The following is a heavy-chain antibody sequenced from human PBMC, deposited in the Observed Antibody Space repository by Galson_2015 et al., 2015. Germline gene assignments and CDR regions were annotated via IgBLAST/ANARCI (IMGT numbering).Heavy chain of an antibody. CDR2: ISHTWGS. CDR1: DASYSSYK. Sequence: SETLSLTCTVSDASYSSYKWSWIQQPPGKALEWIGYISHTWGSNYNPSLKSRVTISLDTSNNQLSLRLGSVTAADTAVYYCAREWSGFDYWGQGTLVTVSS. V-gene: IGHV4-59*01. D-gene: IGHD3-10*01. CDR3: AREWSGFDY. J-gene: IGHJ4*02.